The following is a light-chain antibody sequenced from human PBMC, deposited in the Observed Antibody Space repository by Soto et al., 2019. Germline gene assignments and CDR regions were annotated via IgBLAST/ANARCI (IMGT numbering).Light chain of an antibody. CDR2: DVS. J-gene: IGLJ2*01. CDR3: SSYKSSSPLVV. V-gene: IGLV2-14*01. Sequence: QSALTQPASVSGSPGQSITISCTGTSSDVGGYNYVSWYQQHPGKARKLMIYDVSNRPSGVANRLSGSKSGNTASLTISGLQDEDEADYYCSSYKSSSPLVVFGGGTKLTVL. CDR1: SSDVGGYNY.